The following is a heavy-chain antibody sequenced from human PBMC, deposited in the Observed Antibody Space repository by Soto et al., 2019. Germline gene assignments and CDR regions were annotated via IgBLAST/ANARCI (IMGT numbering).Heavy chain of an antibody. D-gene: IGHD6-19*01. CDR3: ARGDRQWGYFSY. V-gene: IGHV3-30-3*01. CDR1: GFPFISYA. CDR2: ISYDGSNK. Sequence: QVQMVESGGGVVQPGRSLRLSCAASGFPFISYAMHWFRQAPVKGLEWVAGISYDGSNKYYAGSVKGRFTISRDNSKNTLDLQMNSLRAEDTAVDYCARGDRQWGYFSYWGQGTLITVSS. J-gene: IGHJ4*02.